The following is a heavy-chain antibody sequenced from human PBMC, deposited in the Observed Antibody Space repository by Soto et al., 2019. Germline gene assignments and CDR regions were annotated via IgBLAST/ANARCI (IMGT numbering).Heavy chain of an antibody. J-gene: IGHJ4*02. CDR3: VRVVAIPGYPDN. CDR1: GVTFSSYA. Sequence: GGSLGLSCAASGVTFSSYAMSWVRQAPGKGLEWVSAISGSGGSTYYADSVKGRFTISRDNSKNTLYLQMNSLRSDDTAIYYCVRVVAIPGYPDNWGQGTLVTVSS. D-gene: IGHD5-12*01. V-gene: IGHV3-23*01. CDR2: ISGSGGST.